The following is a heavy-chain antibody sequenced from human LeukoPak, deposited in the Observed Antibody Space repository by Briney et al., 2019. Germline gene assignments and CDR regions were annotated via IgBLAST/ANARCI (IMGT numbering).Heavy chain of an antibody. J-gene: IGHJ3*02. D-gene: IGHD3-3*01. V-gene: IGHV3-7*03. Sequence: PGGSLRLSCAASGFTFSSYWMSWVRQAPGKGLEWVANIKQDGSEKYYVDSVKGRFTISRDNAKNSLYLQMNSLRAEDTAVYYCARDGSRYDFWSGYSNRGDAFDIWGQGTMVTVSS. CDR3: ARDGSRYDFWSGYSNRGDAFDI. CDR1: GFTFSSYW. CDR2: IKQDGSEK.